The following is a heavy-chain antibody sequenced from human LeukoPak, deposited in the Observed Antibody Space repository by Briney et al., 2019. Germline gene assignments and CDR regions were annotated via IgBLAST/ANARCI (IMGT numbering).Heavy chain of an antibody. J-gene: IGHJ3*02. CDR2: ISSSSSYI. CDR3: ARVYTCSSTSCYFAFDI. V-gene: IGHV3-21*01. D-gene: IGHD2-2*01. Sequence: KTGGSLRLSCAASGFTFSSYSMNWVRQAPGKGLEWVSSISSSSSYIYYADSVKGRFTISRDNAKNSLYLQMNSLRAEDTAVYYCARVYTCSSTSCYFAFDIWGQGTMVTVSS. CDR1: GFTFSSYS.